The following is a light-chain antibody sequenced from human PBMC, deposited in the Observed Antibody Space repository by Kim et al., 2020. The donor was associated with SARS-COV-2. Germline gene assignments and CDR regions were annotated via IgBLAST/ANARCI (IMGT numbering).Light chain of an antibody. CDR2: DVN. Sequence: GKSVTSSCNATSSDVGGYNYVSWYQQHPGKAPKLMIYDVNKRPSGVPDRFSGSKSGNTASLTISGLQAEDEADYYCCSYAGSYTYVFGAGTKVTVL. CDR1: SSDVGGYNY. V-gene: IGLV2-11*01. J-gene: IGLJ1*01. CDR3: CSYAGSYTYV.